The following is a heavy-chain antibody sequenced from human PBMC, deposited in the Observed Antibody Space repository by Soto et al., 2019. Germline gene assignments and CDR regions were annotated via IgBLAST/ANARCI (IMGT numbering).Heavy chain of an antibody. V-gene: IGHV4-61*01. D-gene: IGHD1-26*01. CDR2: IYYSGST. J-gene: IGHJ4*02. Sequence: QVQLQESGPGLVKPSETLSLTCTVSGGSVSSGSYYWSWIRQPPGKGLEWIGYIYYSGSTNYNPSLKSRVTISVDTSKNQFSLKLSSVTAADTVVYYCARGSGSYDFDYWGQGTLVTVSS. CDR3: ARGSGSYDFDY. CDR1: GGSVSSGSYY.